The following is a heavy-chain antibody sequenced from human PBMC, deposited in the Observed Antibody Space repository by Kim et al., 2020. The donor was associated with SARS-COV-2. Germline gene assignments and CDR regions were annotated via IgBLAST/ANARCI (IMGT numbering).Heavy chain of an antibody. CDR3: AREGYYDSSGYYHHDAFDI. D-gene: IGHD3-22*01. V-gene: IGHV4-59*01. CDR2: IYYSGST. Sequence: SETLSLTCTVSGGSISSYYWSWIRQHPGKGLEWIAYIYYSGSTNYNPSLKSRVTISLDTSKNQFSLKLSSVTAADTAVYYCAREGYYDSSGYYHHDAFDIWGQGTMVTVSS. CDR1: GGSISSYY. J-gene: IGHJ3*02.